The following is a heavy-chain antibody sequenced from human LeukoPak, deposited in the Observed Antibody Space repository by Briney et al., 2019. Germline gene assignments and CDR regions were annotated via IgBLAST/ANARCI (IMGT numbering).Heavy chain of an antibody. Sequence: SETLSLPCAVSGYSISSGYYWGWIRQPPGKGLEWIGSIYYSGSTYYNPSLKSRVTISVDTSKNQFSLKLSSVTAADTAVYYCARVATTTNPPQRPFDYWGQGTLVTVSS. CDR3: ARVATTTNPPQRPFDY. CDR2: IYYSGST. J-gene: IGHJ4*02. V-gene: IGHV4-38-2*01. CDR1: GYSISSGYY. D-gene: IGHD5-12*01.